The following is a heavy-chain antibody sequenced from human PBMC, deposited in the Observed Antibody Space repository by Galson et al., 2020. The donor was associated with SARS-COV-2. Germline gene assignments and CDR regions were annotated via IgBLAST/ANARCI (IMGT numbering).Heavy chain of an antibody. CDR2: ISKSGGYI. CDR3: ATRARAGGGMDV. Sequence: GGSLRLSCAASGFTFSNSTLTWVRQAPGKGLEWVASISKSGGYIHYAESVKGRFTISRDNANKSLSLLMHSLRPEDTALYYCATRARAGGGMDVWGQGTTVTVS. D-gene: IGHD6-6*01. CDR1: GFTFSNST. J-gene: IGHJ6*02. V-gene: IGHV3-21*01.